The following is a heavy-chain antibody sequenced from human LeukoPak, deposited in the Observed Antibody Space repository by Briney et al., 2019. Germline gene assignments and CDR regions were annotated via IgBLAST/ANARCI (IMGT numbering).Heavy chain of an antibody. CDR1: GGTFSSYA. CDR2: VIPIFGTA. J-gene: IGHJ5*02. V-gene: IGHV1-69*06. CDR3: ARSSYCSSTSCYAGRDWFDP. Sequence: SVKVSCKASGGTFSSYAISWVRQAPGQGLEWMGGVIPIFGTANYAQKFQGRVTITADKSTSTAYMEPSSLRSEDTAVYYCARSSYCSSTSCYAGRDWFDPWGQGTLVTVSS. D-gene: IGHD2-2*01.